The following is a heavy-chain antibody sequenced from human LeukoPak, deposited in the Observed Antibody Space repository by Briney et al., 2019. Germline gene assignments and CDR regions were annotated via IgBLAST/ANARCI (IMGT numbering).Heavy chain of an antibody. D-gene: IGHD3-10*01. V-gene: IGHV4-34*01. J-gene: IGHJ4*02. CDR1: GGSFSGYY. Sequence: SETLSLTCAVYGGSFSGYYWSWIRQPPGKGLEWIGEINHSGSTNYNPSLKSRVTISVGTSKNQFSLKLSSVTAADTAVYYCARAAGSGSYPFDYWGQGTLVTVSS. CDR2: INHSGST. CDR3: ARAAGSGSYPFDY.